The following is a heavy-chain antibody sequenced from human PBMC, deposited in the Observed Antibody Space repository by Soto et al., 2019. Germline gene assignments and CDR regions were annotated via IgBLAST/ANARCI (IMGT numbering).Heavy chain of an antibody. D-gene: IGHD6-19*01. CDR3: ARHKQWLALGLG. Sequence: SEILSLTCTVSGDSISSSGFYWGWIRQPSGKGLEWIGGIYYSGGTYYNPSLKSRVTISVDTSKNQFSLKLSSVTAADTAVYYCARHKQWLALGLGWGQGTLVTVSS. CDR2: IYYSGGT. CDR1: GDSISSSGFY. V-gene: IGHV4-39*01. J-gene: IGHJ4*02.